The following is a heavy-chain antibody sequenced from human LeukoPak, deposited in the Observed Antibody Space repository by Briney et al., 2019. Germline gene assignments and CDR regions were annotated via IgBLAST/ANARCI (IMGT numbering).Heavy chain of an antibody. CDR3: AREGLLAGTRAFDI. D-gene: IGHD6-19*01. V-gene: IGHV3-30*04. J-gene: IGHJ3*02. Sequence: GGSLRLSCAASGFTFSSYAMHWVRQAPGKGLEWVAVISYDGSNKYYADSVKGRFTISRDNSKNTLYLQMNSLRAEDTAVYYCAREGLLAGTRAFDIWGQGTMVTVSS. CDR2: ISYDGSNK. CDR1: GFTFSSYA.